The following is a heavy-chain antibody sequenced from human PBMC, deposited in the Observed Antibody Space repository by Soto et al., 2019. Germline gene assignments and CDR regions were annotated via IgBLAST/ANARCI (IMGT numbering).Heavy chain of an antibody. J-gene: IGHJ6*02. CDR3: ASTIFGVARQYGMDV. D-gene: IGHD3-3*01. CDR2: IIPIFGTA. V-gene: IGHV1-69*12. CDR1: GGTFSSYA. Sequence: QVQLVQSGAEVKKPGSSVKVSCKASGGTFSSYAISWVRQAPGQGLEWMGGIIPIFGTANYAQKLQGRVTITADESTSTAYMELSSRRSEDTAVYYCASTIFGVARQYGMDVWGQGTTVTVSS.